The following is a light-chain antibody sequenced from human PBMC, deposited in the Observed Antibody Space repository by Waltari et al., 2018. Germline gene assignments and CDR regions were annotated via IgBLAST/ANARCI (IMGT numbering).Light chain of an antibody. CDR1: QSIGKY. CDR3: QQSYSLVT. J-gene: IGKJ4*01. V-gene: IGKV1-39*01. Sequence: DIQMTQSPSSLSTSVGDRVTITCRASQSIGKYLSWYQQKPGKAPKLLIYAASTLESGVPSRCSGSGSGTDFTLTISSLQPEDFATYYCQQSYSLVTFGGGTKVESK. CDR2: AAS.